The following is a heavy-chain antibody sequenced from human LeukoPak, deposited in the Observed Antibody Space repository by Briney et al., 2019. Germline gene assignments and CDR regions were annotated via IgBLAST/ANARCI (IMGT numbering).Heavy chain of an antibody. CDR2: ISGSGGRT. CDR1: GFTFSSYA. J-gene: IGHJ4*02. V-gene: IGHV3-23*01. D-gene: IGHD3-3*01. CDR3: AKEPRGGNYDSWSGYYLDY. Sequence: PGGSLRLSCAASGFTFSSYAMSWVRQAPGKGLEWVSGISGSGGRTYYADSVKGRFTISRDNSKNTLYLQMNSLRAEDTAVYYCAKEPRGGNYDSWSGYYLDYWGQGTLVTVSS.